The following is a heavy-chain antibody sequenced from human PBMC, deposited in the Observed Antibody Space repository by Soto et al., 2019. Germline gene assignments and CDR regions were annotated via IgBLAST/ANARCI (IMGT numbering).Heavy chain of an antibody. CDR2: ISGSGGST. CDR1: GFTFSSYA. V-gene: IGHV3-23*01. D-gene: IGHD2-15*01. CDR3: AKIGGHCSGGSCYPGDY. J-gene: IGHJ4*02. Sequence: EVQLLESGGGLVQPGGSLRLSCAASGFTFSSYAMSWVRQAPGKGLEWVSAISGSGGSTYYADSVKGRFTISRDNSTNTLFLQMNSLRAEDTAVYYCAKIGGHCSGGSCYPGDYWGQGTLVTVSS.